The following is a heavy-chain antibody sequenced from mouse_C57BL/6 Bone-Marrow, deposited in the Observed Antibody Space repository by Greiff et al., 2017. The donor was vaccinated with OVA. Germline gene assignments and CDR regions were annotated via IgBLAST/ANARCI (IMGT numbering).Heavy chain of an antibody. D-gene: IGHD2-1*01. CDR1: GFTFSSYA. Sequence: EVQRVESGGGLVKPGGSLKLSCAASGFTFSSYAMSWVRQTPEKRLEWVATISDGGSYTYYPDNVKGRFTISRDNAKNNLYLQMSHLKSEDTAMYYCARAGLRGNPPFDYWGQGTTLTVSS. CDR3: ARAGLRGNPPFDY. CDR2: ISDGGSYT. V-gene: IGHV5-4*01. J-gene: IGHJ2*01.